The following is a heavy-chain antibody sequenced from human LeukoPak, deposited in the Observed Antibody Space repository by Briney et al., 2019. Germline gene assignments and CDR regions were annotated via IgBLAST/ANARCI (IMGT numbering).Heavy chain of an antibody. Sequence: SVKVSCKASGGTFSSYAISWVRQAPGQGLEWMGGIIPIFGTANYAQKFQGRVTITTDESTSTAYMELSSLRSEDTAVYYCAREEPGIAAAGSKGGSWFDPWGQGTLVPVSS. D-gene: IGHD6-13*01. CDR3: AREEPGIAAAGSKGGSWFDP. J-gene: IGHJ5*02. V-gene: IGHV1-69*05. CDR1: GGTFSSYA. CDR2: IIPIFGTA.